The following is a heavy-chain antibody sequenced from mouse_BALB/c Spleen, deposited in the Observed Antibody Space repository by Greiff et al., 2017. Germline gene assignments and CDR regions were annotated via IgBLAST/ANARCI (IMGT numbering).Heavy chain of an antibody. Sequence: QVQLKQSAAELARPGASVKMSCKASGYTFTSYTMHWVKQRPGQGLEWIGYINPSSGYTEYNQKFKDKTTLTADKSSSTAYMQLSSLTSEDSAVYYCAREGDGNYYAMDYWGQGTSVTVSS. V-gene: IGHV1-4*02. D-gene: IGHD2-1*01. J-gene: IGHJ4*01. CDR2: INPSSGYT. CDR3: AREGDGNYYAMDY. CDR1: GYTFTSYT.